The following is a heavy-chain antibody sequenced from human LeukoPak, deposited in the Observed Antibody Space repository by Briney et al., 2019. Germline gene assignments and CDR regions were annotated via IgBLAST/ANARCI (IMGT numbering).Heavy chain of an antibody. Sequence: GGSLRLSCAASGFTVSSNYMSWVRQAPGKGLEWISDIYSGGSTYYADSVKGRFTISRDNSKNTRYLQMNSLRAEDTAVYYCAREGITMVRGVLYGMDVWGQGTTVTVSS. CDR3: AREGITMVRGVLYGMDV. D-gene: IGHD3-10*01. V-gene: IGHV3-66*01. CDR2: IYSGGST. CDR1: GFTVSSNY. J-gene: IGHJ6*02.